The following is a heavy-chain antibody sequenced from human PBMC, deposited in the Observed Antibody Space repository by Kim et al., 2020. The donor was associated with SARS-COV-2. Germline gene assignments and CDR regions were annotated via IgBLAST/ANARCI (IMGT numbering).Heavy chain of an antibody. Sequence: GGSLRLSCAASGFTVSSNYMSWVRQAPGKGLEWVSVIYSGGSTYYADSLKGRFTISRDNSKNTLYLQMNSLKAEDTAVYYCSRDRDSSYGYGMDVWGQGTTVTVSS. D-gene: IGHD6-6*01. J-gene: IGHJ6*02. CDR2: IYSGGST. V-gene: IGHV3-53*01. CDR1: GFTVSSNY. CDR3: SRDRDSSYGYGMDV.